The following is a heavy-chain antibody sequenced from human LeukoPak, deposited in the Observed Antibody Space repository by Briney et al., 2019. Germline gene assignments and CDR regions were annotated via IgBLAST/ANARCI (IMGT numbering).Heavy chain of an antibody. V-gene: IGHV1-69*01. CDR1: GGTFSSYA. J-gene: IGHJ5*02. Sequence: SVKVSCKASGGTFSSYAISWVRQTPGQGLEWMGGIIPIFGTANYAQKFQGRVTITADESTSTAYMELSSLRSEDTAVYYCASYSGRQPAYGWFDPWGQGTLVTVSS. D-gene: IGHD6-19*01. CDR2: IIPIFGTA. CDR3: ASYSGRQPAYGWFDP.